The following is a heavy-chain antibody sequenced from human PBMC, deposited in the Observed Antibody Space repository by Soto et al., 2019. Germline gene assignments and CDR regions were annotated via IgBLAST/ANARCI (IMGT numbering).Heavy chain of an antibody. CDR3: ARDKGLRSSEFDY. CDR2: INAGNGNT. CDR1: GYTFTSYA. J-gene: IGHJ4*02. V-gene: IGHV1-3*01. D-gene: IGHD5-12*01. Sequence: QVQLVQSGAEVKKPGASVKVSCKASGYTFTSYAMHWVRQAPGQRLEWMGWINAGNGNTKYSQKFQGRVTITRDTSASTADMELSSLRSEDTAVYYCARDKGLRSSEFDYWGQGTLVTVSS.